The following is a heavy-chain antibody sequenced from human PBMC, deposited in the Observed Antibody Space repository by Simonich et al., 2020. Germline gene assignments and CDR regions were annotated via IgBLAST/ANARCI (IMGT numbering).Heavy chain of an antibody. CDR1: VYRCTSYW. Sequence: EVQLVQSGAEVKKPGESLKISCNGSVYRCTSYWFGWVRQMPGKGLEWMGIIYPVDSDTRYSPSYHGQVTISADKSISTAYLQWSSLKASDTAMYYCARQLNDFDIWGQGTMVTVSS. J-gene: IGHJ3*02. D-gene: IGHD1-1*01. CDR2: IYPVDSDT. CDR3: ARQLNDFDI. V-gene: IGHV5-51*01.